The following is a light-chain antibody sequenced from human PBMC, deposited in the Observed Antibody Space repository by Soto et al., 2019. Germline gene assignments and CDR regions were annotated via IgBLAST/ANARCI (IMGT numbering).Light chain of an antibody. CDR2: DAS. CDR1: QSVNTF. J-gene: IGKJ5*01. Sequence: EIDLTQSPATLSLSPGERATLSCRASQSVNTFLLWYQHKPGQAPRVLIYDASNRATGIPARFRGSGSWTDFTLTISSLEPEDAGIYYCQQRSHWPPITFGQGTRLEV. V-gene: IGKV3-11*01. CDR3: QQRSHWPPIT.